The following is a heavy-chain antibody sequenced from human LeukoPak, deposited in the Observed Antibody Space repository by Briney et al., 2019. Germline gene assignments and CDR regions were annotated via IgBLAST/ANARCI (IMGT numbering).Heavy chain of an antibody. V-gene: IGHV1-69*13. J-gene: IGHJ5*02. Sequence: VKVSCKASGGTFSSYAISWVRQAPGQGLEWMGGIIPIFGTANYAQKFQGRVTITADESTSTAYMELSSLRSEATAVYYCARGSGSAGITTRLNWFDPWGQGTLVTVSS. CDR1: GGTFSSYA. CDR2: IIPIFGTA. CDR3: ARGSGSAGITTRLNWFDP. D-gene: IGHD3-3*01.